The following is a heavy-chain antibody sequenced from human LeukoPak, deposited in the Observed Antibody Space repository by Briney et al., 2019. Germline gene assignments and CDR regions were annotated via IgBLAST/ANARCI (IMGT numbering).Heavy chain of an antibody. CDR2: IYYSGST. D-gene: IGHD3-3*01. J-gene: IGHJ6*02. V-gene: IGHV4-30-4*01. Sequence: PSETLSLTCTVSGGSISSGDYYWSWIRQPPGKGLEWIGYIYYSGSTYYNPSLKSRVTISVDTSKNQFSLKLSSVTAADTAVYYCARVFAGHSLGRWYYYYGMDVWGQGTTVTVSS. CDR3: ARVFAGHSLGRWYYYYGMDV. CDR1: GGSISSGDYY.